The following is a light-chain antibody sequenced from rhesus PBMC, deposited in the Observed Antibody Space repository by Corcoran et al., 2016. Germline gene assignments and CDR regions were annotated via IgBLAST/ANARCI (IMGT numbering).Light chain of an antibody. J-gene: IGKJ1*01. CDR1: QGISNY. CDR2: YAY. CDR3: QQQISYPPA. Sequence: DIQTTQSRSSLSASVGDTVTITCRASQGISNYLAWYHRNQGKAPKPLIDYAYNLNSGATSRISGSEAGRVCTLTISSLQPEDVATYCLQQQISYPPAFGQGTKVEVK. V-gene: IGKV1S3*01.